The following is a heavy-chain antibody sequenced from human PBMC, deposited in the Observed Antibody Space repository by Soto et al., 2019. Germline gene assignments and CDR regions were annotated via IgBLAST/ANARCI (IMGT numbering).Heavy chain of an antibody. D-gene: IGHD2-15*01. CDR3: ARGYMGYCSGGSCPQYNWFDP. CDR2: IYYSGST. CDR1: DGTIRSGGYY. J-gene: IGHJ5*02. Sequence: SETMPLTCTVADGTIRSGGYYWSWIRQHPGKGLEWIGYIYYSGSTYYNPSLKSRVTISVDTSKNQFSLKLSSATAADTAVYYCARGYMGYCSGGSCPQYNWFDPWGQGTLVTVSS. V-gene: IGHV4-31*03.